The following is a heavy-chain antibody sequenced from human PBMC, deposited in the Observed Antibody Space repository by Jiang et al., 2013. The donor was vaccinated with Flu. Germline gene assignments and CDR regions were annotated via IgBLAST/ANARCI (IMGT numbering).Heavy chain of an antibody. D-gene: IGHD3-10*01. CDR2: ISSSGSTI. V-gene: IGHV3-11*01. CDR3: ARPPEITIGMDV. J-gene: IGHJ6*02. Sequence: QAPGKGLEWVSYISSSGSTIYYADSVKGRFTISRDNAKNSLYLQMNSLRAEDTAVYYCARPPEITIGMDVWGQGTTVTVSS.